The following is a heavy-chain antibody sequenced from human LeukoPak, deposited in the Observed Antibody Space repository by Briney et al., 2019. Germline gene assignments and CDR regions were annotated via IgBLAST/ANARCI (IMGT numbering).Heavy chain of an antibody. CDR3: TKELHVAVAVADYYYFYMDA. V-gene: IGHV3-23*01. D-gene: IGHD6-19*01. CDR1: GFAFSSFA. CDR2: NNGGGNTT. J-gene: IGHJ6*03. Sequence: GGPLRLSCAASGFAFSSFAMGWVRQSPGKGLEWLSTNNGGGNTTFYSDSVRGRFTISRDNSKNTLYLHMDSLRPDDTAIYYCTKELHVAVAVADYYYFYMDAWGRGTAVTVSS.